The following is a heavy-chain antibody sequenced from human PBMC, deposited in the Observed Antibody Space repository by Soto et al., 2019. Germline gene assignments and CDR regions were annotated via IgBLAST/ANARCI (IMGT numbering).Heavy chain of an antibody. CDR2: IYHSGST. D-gene: IGHD3-22*01. J-gene: IGHJ2*01. V-gene: IGHV4-30-2*01. CDR1: GGSISSGGYS. CDR3: AWGATYYYDSSGYYYLGDWYFDL. Sequence: QLQLQESGSGLVKPSQTLSLTCSVSGGSISSGGYSWSWIRQPPGKGLEWIGYIYHSGSTYYNPSLKSRVTISVDTSKNQFSLKLSSVTAADTAVYYCAWGATYYYDSSGYYYLGDWYFDLWGRGTLVTVSS.